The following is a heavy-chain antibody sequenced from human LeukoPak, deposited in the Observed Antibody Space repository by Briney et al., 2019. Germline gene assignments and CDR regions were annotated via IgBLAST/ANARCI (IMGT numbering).Heavy chain of an antibody. D-gene: IGHD3-3*01. CDR1: GFIFSNYP. Sequence: GGSLRLSCAASGFIFSNYPIHWVRQTPDKGLECVAVMSNTGNTKYYANSVRGRFTVSRDNSKNTVYLQMSSLRVEDTAVYYCVRDPILGFPDYFDSWGQGTLVTVSS. V-gene: IGHV3-30-3*01. J-gene: IGHJ4*02. CDR2: MSNTGNTK. CDR3: VRDPILGFPDYFDS.